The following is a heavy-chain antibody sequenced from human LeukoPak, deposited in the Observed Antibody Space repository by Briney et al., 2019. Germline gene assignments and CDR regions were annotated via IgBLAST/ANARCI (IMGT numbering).Heavy chain of an antibody. CDR2: IYYNDDK. CDR1: DFSLSTPGMG. J-gene: IGHJ4*02. CDR3: AHLVVTIDWRSYFDY. D-gene: IGHD3-9*01. Sequence: SQTLSLTXTFSDFSLSTPGMGVGWIRQPPGKALEWLAFIYYNDDKRYSPSLRSRLTITRDTSKNQVVLAMTNMDPVDTATYYCAHLVVTIDWRSYFDYWGRGALVTVSS. V-gene: IGHV2-5*01.